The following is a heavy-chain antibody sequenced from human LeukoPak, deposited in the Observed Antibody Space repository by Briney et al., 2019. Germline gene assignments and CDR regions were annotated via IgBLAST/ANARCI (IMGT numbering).Heavy chain of an antibody. CDR3: ARGETYYYDSSGYD. Sequence: PSETLSLTCTVSGGSISSYYWSWIRQPPGKGLEWIGYIYYSGSTNYNPSLKSRVTISVDTSKNQFSLKLSSVTAADTAVYYCARGETYYYDSSGYDWGQGTLVTVSS. D-gene: IGHD3-22*01. CDR2: IYYSGST. J-gene: IGHJ4*02. V-gene: IGHV4-59*01. CDR1: GGSISSYY.